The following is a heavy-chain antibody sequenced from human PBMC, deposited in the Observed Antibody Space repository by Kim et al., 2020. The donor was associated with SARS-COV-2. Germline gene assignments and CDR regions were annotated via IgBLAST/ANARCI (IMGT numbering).Heavy chain of an antibody. Sequence: GGSLRLSCAASGFTFSSYGMHWVRQAPGKGLEWVAVISYDGSNKYYADSVKGRFTISRDNSKNTLYLQMNSLRAEDTAVYYCAKAPRSGYSSSWYFDYWGQGTLVTVSS. V-gene: IGHV3-30*18. CDR1: GFTFSSYG. CDR2: ISYDGSNK. CDR3: AKAPRSGYSSSWYFDY. J-gene: IGHJ4*02. D-gene: IGHD6-13*01.